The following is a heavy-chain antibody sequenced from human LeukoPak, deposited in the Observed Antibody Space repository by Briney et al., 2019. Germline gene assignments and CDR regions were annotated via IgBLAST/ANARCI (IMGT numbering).Heavy chain of an antibody. V-gene: IGHV1-2*02. CDR2: INPNSGGT. CDR1: GYTFTGYY. Sequence: GASVKVSCKASGYTFTGYYMHWVRQAPGQGLEWMGWINPNSGGTNYAQEFQGRVTMTRDTSISTAYMELSRLRSDDTAVYYCARDSSSRVLYYFDYWGQGTLVTVSS. J-gene: IGHJ4*02. D-gene: IGHD6-6*01. CDR3: ARDSSSRVLYYFDY.